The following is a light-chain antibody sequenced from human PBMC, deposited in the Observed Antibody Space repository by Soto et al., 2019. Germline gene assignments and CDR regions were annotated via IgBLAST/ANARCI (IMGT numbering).Light chain of an antibody. CDR2: STS. CDR3: QQYDKSPLT. V-gene: IGKV3-20*01. Sequence: EIVLTQSPGTLSLSPGERATLSCRATQRVSSTYLAWYQQKPGQAPRLLIYSTSTRATGIPDRFSGSGSGTDFTLTISRLEPEDFAVYYCQQYDKSPLTFGGGTKGEIK. CDR1: QRVSSTY. J-gene: IGKJ4*01.